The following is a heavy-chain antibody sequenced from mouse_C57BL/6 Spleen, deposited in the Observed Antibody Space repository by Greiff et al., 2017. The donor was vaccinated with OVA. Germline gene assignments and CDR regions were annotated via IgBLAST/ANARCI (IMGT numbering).Heavy chain of an antibody. CDR3: ARRNYSNYFDY. Sequence: VQLQQSGPELVKPGASVKISCKASGYAFSSSWMNWVKQRPGKGLEWIGRIYPGDGDTNYNGKFKGKATLTADKSSSTAYMQLSSLTSEDSAVYFCARRNYSNYFDYWGQGTTLTVSS. J-gene: IGHJ2*01. D-gene: IGHD2-5*01. V-gene: IGHV1-82*01. CDR2: IYPGDGDT. CDR1: GYAFSSSW.